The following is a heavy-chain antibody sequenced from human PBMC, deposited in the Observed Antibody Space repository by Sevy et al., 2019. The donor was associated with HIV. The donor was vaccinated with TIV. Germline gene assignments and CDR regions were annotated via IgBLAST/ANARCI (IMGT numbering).Heavy chain of an antibody. J-gene: IGHJ3*02. CDR1: GFTFSSYS. CDR3: ARARPVVRRSSAFDI. V-gene: IGHV3-21*01. CDR2: ISSSSSYI. Sequence: GGSLRLSCAASGFTFSSYSMNWVRQAPGKGLEWVSCISSSSSYINYADSVKGRFTMSRDNAKNSLYLQMNSLRAEDTAVYYCARARPVVRRSSAFDIWGQGTMVTVSS. D-gene: IGHD3-10*01.